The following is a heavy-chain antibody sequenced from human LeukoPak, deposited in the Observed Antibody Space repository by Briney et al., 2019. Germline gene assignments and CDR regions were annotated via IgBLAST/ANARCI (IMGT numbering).Heavy chain of an antibody. Sequence: GGSLRLSCAASGFTFSSYWMSWVRQAPGKGLEWVANIKQDASEKYYVDSVKGRFTISRDNAKNSLYLQMNSLRAEDTAVYYCARDGIAAAVAVNSNWGQGTLVTVSS. CDR1: GFTFSSYW. D-gene: IGHD6-13*01. V-gene: IGHV3-7*01. CDR2: IKQDASEK. CDR3: ARDGIAAAVAVNSN. J-gene: IGHJ4*02.